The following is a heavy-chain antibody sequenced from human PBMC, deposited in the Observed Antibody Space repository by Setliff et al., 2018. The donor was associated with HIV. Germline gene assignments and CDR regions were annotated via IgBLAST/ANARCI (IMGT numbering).Heavy chain of an antibody. V-gene: IGHV3-23*01. J-gene: IGHJ4*02. CDR1: GFTFSSYA. Sequence: GGFLRLSCAASGFTFSSYAMSWVRQAPGKGREWVSAISGRGGSTYYADSVKGRFTISRDNSKNTLYLHMNSLRAEDTAVYYCAKGVEIPQHNGYRNSWYIDYWGQGILVTVSS. CDR3: AKGVEIPQHNGYRNSWYIDY. D-gene: IGHD6-13*01. CDR2: ISGRGGST.